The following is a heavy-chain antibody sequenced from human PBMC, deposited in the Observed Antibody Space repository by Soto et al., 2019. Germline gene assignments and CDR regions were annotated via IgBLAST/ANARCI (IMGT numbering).Heavy chain of an antibody. V-gene: IGHV3-23*01. D-gene: IGHD6-19*01. J-gene: IGHJ6*02. CDR3: AKGVISGWSYYDGMYV. CDR1: GFTFSSYA. Sequence: EVQLLESGGDLVQPGGSLRLSCAASGFTFSSYAMSWVRQAPGKGLEWVSAISGSGDSTYYADSVKGRFTISRDNSKNTVYLQMNSLRGEDTAVYYCAKGVISGWSYYDGMYVWGQGTTGTVSS. CDR2: ISGSGDST.